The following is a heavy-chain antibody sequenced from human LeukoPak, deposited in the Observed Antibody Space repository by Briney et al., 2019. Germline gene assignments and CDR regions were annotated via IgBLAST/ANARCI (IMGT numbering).Heavy chain of an antibody. CDR3: ARSMVRGLTHPYSFDY. CDR2: IYTSGST. Sequence: SETLSLTCTVSGGSISSGSYYWSWLRQPAGTRLEWIGRIYTSGSTDYNPSLRSRVTISVDPSKNQFSLKLSSVTAADTAVYYCARSMVRGLTHPYSFDYWGQGTLVTVSS. D-gene: IGHD3-10*01. CDR1: GGSISSGSYY. J-gene: IGHJ4*02. V-gene: IGHV4-61*02.